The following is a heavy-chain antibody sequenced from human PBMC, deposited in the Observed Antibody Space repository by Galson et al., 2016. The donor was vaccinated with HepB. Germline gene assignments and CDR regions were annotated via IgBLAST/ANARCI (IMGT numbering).Heavy chain of an antibody. CDR1: GYTFTTYG. D-gene: IGHD2-2*01. CDR3: ARDPRKIRYQLLEIYYYYYAMGV. Sequence: SVKVSCKASGYTFTTYGISWVRQAPGQGLEWMGWISAYNGNTNYAQKLQGTVTMTSDTSTSTAYMELRSLRADDTAVYYCARDPRKIRYQLLEIYYYYYAMGVWGQGTTVTVS. V-gene: IGHV1-18*01. CDR2: ISAYNGNT. J-gene: IGHJ6*02.